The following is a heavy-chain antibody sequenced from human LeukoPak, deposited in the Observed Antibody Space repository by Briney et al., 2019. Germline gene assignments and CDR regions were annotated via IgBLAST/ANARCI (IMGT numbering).Heavy chain of an antibody. V-gene: IGHV3-23*01. J-gene: IGHJ4*02. CDR1: GFTFSSYA. D-gene: IGHD5-12*01. CDR3: ANGGGYGFDY. CDR2: ISGSGGST. Sequence: GGSLRLSGAASGFTFSSYAMSWVRQAPGKGLEWVSAISGSGGSTYYADSVKGRFTISRDNSKNTLYLQMNSLRAEDTAVYYCANGGGYGFDYWGQGTPVTVSS.